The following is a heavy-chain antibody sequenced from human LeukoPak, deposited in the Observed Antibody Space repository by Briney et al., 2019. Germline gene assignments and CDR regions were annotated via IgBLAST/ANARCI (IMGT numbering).Heavy chain of an antibody. CDR2: IYGGGST. CDR1: GFTVSSNY. V-gene: IGHV3-53*05. Sequence: GGSLRLSCAASGFTVSSNYMSWVRQAPGKGLEWVSVIYGGGSTDYADSVKGRFTISRDNSKNTLYLQMNSLRAEDTAVYYCARVAQKLERIAVAGTSEWRANWYFDLWGRGTLVTVSS. CDR3: ARVAQKLERIAVAGTSEWRANWYFDL. J-gene: IGHJ2*01. D-gene: IGHD6-19*01.